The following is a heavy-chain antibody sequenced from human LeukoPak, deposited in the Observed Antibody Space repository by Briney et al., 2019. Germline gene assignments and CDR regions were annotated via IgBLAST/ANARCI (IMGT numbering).Heavy chain of an antibody. D-gene: IGHD6-13*01. CDR2: IYTSGST. Sequence: SQTLSLTCTVSGGSISSGSYYWSWIRQPAGKGLEWIGRIYTSGSTNYNPSLKSRVTISVDTSKNQFSLKLSSVTAADTAVYYCARVDSSSWSEHFFDYWGQGTLVTVSS. CDR1: GGSISSGSYY. J-gene: IGHJ4*02. V-gene: IGHV4-61*02. CDR3: ARVDSSSWSEHFFDY.